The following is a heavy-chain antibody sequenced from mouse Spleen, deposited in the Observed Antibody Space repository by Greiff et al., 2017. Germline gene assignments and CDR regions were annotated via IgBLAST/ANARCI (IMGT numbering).Heavy chain of an antibody. CDR3: ARESLTTVVKNYAMDY. D-gene: IGHD1-1*01. CDR2: ISDGGSYT. CDR1: GFTFSSYA. J-gene: IGHJ4*01. Sequence: EVQLVESGGGLVKPGGSLKLSCAASGFTFSSYAMSWVRQTPEKRLEWVATISDGGSYTYYPDNVKGRFTISRDNAKNNLYLQMSHLKSEDTAMYYCARESLTTVVKNYAMDYWGPGTSVTGSS. V-gene: IGHV5-4*01.